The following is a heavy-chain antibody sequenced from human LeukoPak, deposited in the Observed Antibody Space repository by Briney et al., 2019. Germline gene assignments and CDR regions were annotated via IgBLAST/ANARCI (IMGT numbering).Heavy chain of an antibody. CDR3: ARRWYSWHDHAFDI. D-gene: IGHD1-1*01. V-gene: IGHV4-4*09. Sequence: PSETLSLTCNVSGGSISSYYWGWIRQPPGKGLEWIGYIYTSGSTNYNPSLKSRVAISVDTPKNQFSLTLSSVTAADTAVYYCARRWYSWHDHAFDIWGQGTMVTVSS. CDR2: IYTSGST. CDR1: GGSISSYY. J-gene: IGHJ3*02.